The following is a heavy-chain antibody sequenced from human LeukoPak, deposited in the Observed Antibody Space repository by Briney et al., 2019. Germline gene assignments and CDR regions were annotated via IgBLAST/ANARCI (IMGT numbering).Heavy chain of an antibody. V-gene: IGHV1-69*13. CDR1: EGTFSSYA. CDR3: ARSIAARIFDY. Sequence: SVKVSCKASEGTFSSYAISWVRQAPGQGLEWMGGIIPIFGTANYAQKFQGRVTITADESTSTAYMELSNLRSEDTAVYYCARSIAARIFDYWGQGTLVTVSS. CDR2: IIPIFGTA. D-gene: IGHD6-6*01. J-gene: IGHJ4*02.